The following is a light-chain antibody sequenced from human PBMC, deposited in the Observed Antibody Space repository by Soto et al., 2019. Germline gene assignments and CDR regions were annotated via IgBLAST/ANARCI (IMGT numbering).Light chain of an antibody. CDR3: QQYNHWPPIT. CDR2: GAS. V-gene: IGKV3-15*01. Sequence: EIVMTQSPATLSVSPGERATLSCRASRSVKTNLAWYQQNPGQAPRLLIYGASTRATNVSARFSGSGSGTEFTLTNSSLQSEDFALYYCQQYNHWPPITFGPGTRLEIK. CDR1: RSVKTN. J-gene: IGKJ5*01.